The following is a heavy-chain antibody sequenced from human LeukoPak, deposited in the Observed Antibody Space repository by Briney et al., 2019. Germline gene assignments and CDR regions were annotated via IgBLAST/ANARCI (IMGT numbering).Heavy chain of an antibody. J-gene: IGHJ5*02. CDR2: ISSSSSYI. V-gene: IGHV3-21*01. CDR3: ARAGDIVVVPAANNWFDP. CDR1: GFTFISYS. Sequence: GGALRLSCAASGFTFISYSMNWVRQAPGKGLEWVSSISSSSSYIYYADSVKGRFTISRDNAMNSLYLQMNSLRAEDTAVYYCARAGDIVVVPAANNWFDPWGQGTLVTVSS. D-gene: IGHD2-2*01.